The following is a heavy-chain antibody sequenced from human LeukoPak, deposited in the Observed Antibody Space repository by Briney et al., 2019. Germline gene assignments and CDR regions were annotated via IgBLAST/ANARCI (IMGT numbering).Heavy chain of an antibody. CDR2: IYPGDSDT. Sequence: GESLKISCKGSGYRFTSDWIGWVRQMPGKGLEWMGIIYPGDSDTRYSPSFQGQVTISADKSISTAYLQWSSLKASDTAMYYCARLLGPMIARGYFDCWGQGTLVTVSS. D-gene: IGHD3-22*01. J-gene: IGHJ4*02. CDR3: ARLLGPMIARGYFDC. CDR1: GYRFTSDW. V-gene: IGHV5-51*01.